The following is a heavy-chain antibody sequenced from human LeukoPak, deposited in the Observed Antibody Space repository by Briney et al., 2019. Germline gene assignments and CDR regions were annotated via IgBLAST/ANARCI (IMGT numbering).Heavy chain of an antibody. V-gene: IGHV3-30-3*01. Sequence: GRSLRLSCAASGFTFSSYAMHWVRQAPGKGLEWVAVISYDGSNKYYADSVKGRFTISRDNSKNTLYLQMNSLRAEDTAVYYCARDPDYYDSSGYYYVYFDYWGQGTLVTVSS. CDR2: ISYDGSNK. CDR1: GFTFSSYA. CDR3: ARDPDYYDSSGYYYVYFDY. D-gene: IGHD3-22*01. J-gene: IGHJ4*02.